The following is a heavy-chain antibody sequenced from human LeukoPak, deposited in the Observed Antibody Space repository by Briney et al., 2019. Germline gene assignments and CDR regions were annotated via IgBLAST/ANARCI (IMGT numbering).Heavy chain of an antibody. Sequence: PSETLSLTCTVSGGSISSGSYYWSWIRQPAGKGLEWIGRIYTSGSTNYNPSLKSRVTISVDTSKNQFSLKLSSVTAADTAVYYCARDSVDDYYYCYMDVWGKGTTVTVSS. CDR2: IYTSGST. CDR1: GGSISSGSYY. CDR3: ARDSVDDYYYCYMDV. D-gene: IGHD3-10*01. J-gene: IGHJ6*03. V-gene: IGHV4-61*02.